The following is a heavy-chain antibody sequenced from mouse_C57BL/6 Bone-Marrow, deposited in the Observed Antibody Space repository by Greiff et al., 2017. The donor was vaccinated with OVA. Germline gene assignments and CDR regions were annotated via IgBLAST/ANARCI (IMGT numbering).Heavy chain of an antibody. Sequence: EVKLVESGEGLVKPGGSLKLSCAASGFTFSSYAMSWVRQTPEKRLEWVATISDGGSYTYYPDNVKGRFTISRDNAKNNLYLQMSHLKSEDTAMYYCARLPHYYGSSFDYWGQGTTLTVSS. CDR3: ARLPHYYGSSFDY. J-gene: IGHJ2*01. CDR2: ISDGGSYT. V-gene: IGHV5-4*03. CDR1: GFTFSSYA. D-gene: IGHD1-1*01.